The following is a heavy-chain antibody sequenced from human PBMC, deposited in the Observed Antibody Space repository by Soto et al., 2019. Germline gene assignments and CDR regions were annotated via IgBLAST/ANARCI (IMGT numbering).Heavy chain of an antibody. V-gene: IGHV3-23*01. D-gene: IGHD2-2*02. CDR2: ISDSGANT. Sequence: PVGSLRLSCTSSVFTFSTYAMSWVRQSPGKGLEWVSAISDSGANTYLADSVKGRFTISRDNSKNTLYLQMNSLRAEDTAVYYCARYCITSANRYTDSYYGMDVWGQGTRVIVS. CDR1: VFTFSTYA. J-gene: IGHJ6*02. CDR3: ARYCITSANRYTDSYYGMDV.